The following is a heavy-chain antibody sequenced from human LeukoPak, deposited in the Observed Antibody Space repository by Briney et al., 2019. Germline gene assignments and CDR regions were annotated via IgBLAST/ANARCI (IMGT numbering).Heavy chain of an antibody. CDR3: ARDQKQQLVIDY. Sequence: LRLSCAASGFTFSDYYMSWIRQHPGKGLEWIGYIYYSGSTYYNPSLKSRVTISVDTSKNQFSLKLSSVTAADTAVYYCARDQKQQLVIDYWGQGTLVTVSS. J-gene: IGHJ4*02. V-gene: IGHV4-31*02. CDR1: GFTFSDYY. CDR2: IYYSGST. D-gene: IGHD6-13*01.